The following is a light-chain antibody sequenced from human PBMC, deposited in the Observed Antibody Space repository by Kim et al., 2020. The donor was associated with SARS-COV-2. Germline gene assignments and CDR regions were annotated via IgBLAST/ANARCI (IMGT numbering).Light chain of an antibody. CDR3: QAWDSTTVV. J-gene: IGLJ2*01. CDR2: QDS. Sequence: VSPGQTASITCSGDKLGDKYACWYQQKPGQSPVLVMYQDSKRPSGIPERLSGSNSGNTATLTISGTQAMDEADYFCQAWDSTTVVFGGGTQLTVL. CDR1: KLGDKY. V-gene: IGLV3-1*01.